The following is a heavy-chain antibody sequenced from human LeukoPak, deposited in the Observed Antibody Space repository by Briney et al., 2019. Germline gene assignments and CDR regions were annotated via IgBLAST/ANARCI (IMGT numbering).Heavy chain of an antibody. CDR2: IKRDGSEK. J-gene: IGHJ4*02. CDR1: GFTLSSYW. CDR3: ARLSGEITVFDL. D-gene: IGHD7-27*01. V-gene: IGHV3-7*01. Sequence: GGSLRLTCAASGFTLSSYWMCWLRQAPGKGLEWVATIKRDGSEKYYVDSVKGRFTVSRDNAKNSLYLQMNSLSADDTAGYYCARLSGEITVFDLWGQGTLVTVSS.